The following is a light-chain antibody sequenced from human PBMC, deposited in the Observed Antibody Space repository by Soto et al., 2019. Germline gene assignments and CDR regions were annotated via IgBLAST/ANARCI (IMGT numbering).Light chain of an antibody. J-gene: IGKJ1*01. V-gene: IGKV3-15*01. Sequence: EVVMKRTPATLSVSPGERATLCCRASRSISSNLAWYQQKPGQAPRLLIYGASTSASGISARFSGSGAGTDFSLSISSLQSEDFAVYYCHQYDNWSPWTFGHGTKVEI. CDR1: RSISSN. CDR2: GAS. CDR3: HQYDNWSPWT.